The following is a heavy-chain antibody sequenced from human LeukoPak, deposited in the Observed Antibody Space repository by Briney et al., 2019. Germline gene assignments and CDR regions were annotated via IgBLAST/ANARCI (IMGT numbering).Heavy chain of an antibody. V-gene: IGHV3-7*03. J-gene: IGHJ4*02. CDR1: GFTLSSYG. D-gene: IGHD6-19*01. Sequence: GRSLRLSCAATGFTLSSYGMHWVRQAPGRGREWVADIKEDGSGEYYVDGVKGRFTISIDNAKKSMYLKMNSLRVEDTAIYYCVSGSGWIFDYWGQGTLVTVSS. CDR2: IKEDGSGE. CDR3: VSGSGWIFDY.